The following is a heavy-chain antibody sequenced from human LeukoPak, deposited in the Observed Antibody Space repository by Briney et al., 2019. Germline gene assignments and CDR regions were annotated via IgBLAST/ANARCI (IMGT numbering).Heavy chain of an antibody. CDR1: GYTFTSYY. Sequence: ASVKVSCKASGYTFTSYYMHWVRPAPGQGLEWMGIINPSGGSTSYAQKFQGRVTMTRDTSTSTVYMELSSLRSEDTAVYYCARGLMIVVVIYGAFDIWGQGTMVTVSS. CDR2: INPSGGST. J-gene: IGHJ3*02. V-gene: IGHV1-46*01. D-gene: IGHD3-22*01. CDR3: ARGLMIVVVIYGAFDI.